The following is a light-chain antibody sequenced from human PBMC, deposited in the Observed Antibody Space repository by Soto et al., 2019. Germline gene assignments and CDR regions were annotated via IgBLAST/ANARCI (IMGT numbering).Light chain of an antibody. CDR2: EVS. CDR1: RSLLHSDGKTY. J-gene: IGKJ2*01. Sequence: DIVMTQTPLSLSVTPGQPASISCKSSRSLLHSDGKTYFYWFLQKPGQPPQLLIYEVSNRFSGVXDXXSGSGSGTDFTLRISRVEVEDVGVFYCMQSLQLPRTFGQGTKLEIK. V-gene: IGKV2D-29*01. CDR3: MQSLQLPRT.